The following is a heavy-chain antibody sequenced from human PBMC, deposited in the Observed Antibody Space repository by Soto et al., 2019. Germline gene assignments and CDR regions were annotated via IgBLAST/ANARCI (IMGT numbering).Heavy chain of an antibody. CDR3: ARGDVVVVAATNFNYYYGMDV. Sequence: EVQLVESGGGLVKPGGSLRLSCAASGFTFSSYSMNWVRQAPGKGLEWVSSISSSSSYIYYADSVKGRFTISRDNAKNSLYLQMNSLRAEDTAVYYCARGDVVVVAATNFNYYYGMDVWGQGTTVTVSS. CDR1: GFTFSSYS. J-gene: IGHJ6*02. V-gene: IGHV3-21*01. D-gene: IGHD2-15*01. CDR2: ISSSSSYI.